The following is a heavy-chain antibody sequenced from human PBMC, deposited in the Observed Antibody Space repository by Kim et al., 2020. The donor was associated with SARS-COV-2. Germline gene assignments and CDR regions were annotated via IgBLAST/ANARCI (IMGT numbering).Heavy chain of an antibody. CDR3: AKSPWGSSSHFDY. D-gene: IGHD6-6*01. Sequence: YADAVKGRFTISRDNSKNSLYLQMNSLRTEDTALYYCAKSPWGSSSHFDYWGQGTLVTVSS. V-gene: IGHV3-43*01. J-gene: IGHJ4*02.